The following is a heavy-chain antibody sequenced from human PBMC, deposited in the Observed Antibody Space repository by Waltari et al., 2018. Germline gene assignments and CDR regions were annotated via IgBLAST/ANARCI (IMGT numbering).Heavy chain of an antibody. CDR3: ARDRGRGLYLES. CDR2: VHRSGRT. CDR1: DDSMRDSFW. D-gene: IGHD2-15*01. V-gene: IGHV4-4*02. J-gene: IGHJ4*02. Sequence: QLQLQESGPGLVKPSGTLSRTCAVSDDSMRDSFWWSWVRQPPGKGLEWIGQVHRSGRTNYNPSFASRVTISLDASINQFSLKLTSAAAADTAVYYCARDRGRGLYLESWGRGALITVSP.